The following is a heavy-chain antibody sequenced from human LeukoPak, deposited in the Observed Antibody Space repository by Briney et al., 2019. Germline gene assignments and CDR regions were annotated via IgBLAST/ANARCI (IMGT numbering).Heavy chain of an antibody. CDR2: IHTSGST. CDR3: ARSTVTTPEWFDP. Sequence: SETLSLTCTVSGGSISSYYWSWIRQPAGKGLEWIGRIHTSGSTNYNPSLKSRVTMSVDTSKNQFSLKLNSVTAADTAVYYCARSTVTTPEWFDPWGQGTLVTVSS. V-gene: IGHV4-4*07. CDR1: GGSISSYY. J-gene: IGHJ5*02. D-gene: IGHD4-17*01.